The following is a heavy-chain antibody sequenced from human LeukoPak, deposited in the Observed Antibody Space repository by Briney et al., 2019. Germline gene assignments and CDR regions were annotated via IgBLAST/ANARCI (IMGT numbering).Heavy chain of an antibody. CDR1: GFSSNTYS. D-gene: IGHD6-13*01. CDR3: ARDLRAAAHFDY. Sequence: GSLRLSCTTSGFSSNTYSMSWVRQAPGKGLEWVSSISSSSSYIYYADSVKGRFTISRDNAKNSLYLQMNSLRAEDTAVYYCARDLRAAAHFDYWGQGTLVTVSS. CDR2: ISSSSSYI. V-gene: IGHV3-21*01. J-gene: IGHJ4*02.